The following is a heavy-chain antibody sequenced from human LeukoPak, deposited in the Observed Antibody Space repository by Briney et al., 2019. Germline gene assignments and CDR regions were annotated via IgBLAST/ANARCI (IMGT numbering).Heavy chain of an antibody. D-gene: IGHD2-8*02. CDR1: GGSISSYY. V-gene: IGHV4-59*01. CDR3: ARGSGRFSYYYYYGMDV. J-gene: IGHJ6*02. Sequence: PSETLSLTCTVSGGSISSYYWSWIRQPPGKGLEWIGYFYYSGSANYNPSLKSRVTISVDTSKNQFSLKLSSVTAADTAVYYCARGSGRFSYYYYYGMDVWGQGTTVTVSS. CDR2: FYYSGSA.